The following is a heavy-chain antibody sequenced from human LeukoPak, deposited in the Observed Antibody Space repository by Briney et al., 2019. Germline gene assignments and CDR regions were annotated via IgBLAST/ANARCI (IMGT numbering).Heavy chain of an antibody. CDR1: GGTFSSYT. V-gene: IGHV1-69*02. J-gene: IGHJ4*02. CDR2: IIPILGIA. Sequence: GSSVKVSCKASGGTFSSYTSSWVRQAPGQGLEWMGRIIPILGIANYAQKFQGRVTITADKSTSTAYMELSSLRSEDTAVYYCARHKYDSSGYYSEDYWGQGTLVTVSS. CDR3: ARHKYDSSGYYSEDY. D-gene: IGHD3-22*01.